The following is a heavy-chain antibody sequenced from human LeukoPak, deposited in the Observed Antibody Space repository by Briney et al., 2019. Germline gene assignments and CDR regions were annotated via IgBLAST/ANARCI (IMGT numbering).Heavy chain of an antibody. J-gene: IGHJ4*02. V-gene: IGHV3-30*02. Sequence: GGSLRLSCAASNFTFGSYGMNWVRYVPGKGLEWVAYISYDGSDKYYTDSVKGRFTISRDNAKNTLYLQMNSLRVEDTAMYYCAKDQYSTSSWLACRFFDYWGQGSLVTVSS. D-gene: IGHD2-2*01. CDR2: ISYDGSDK. CDR1: NFTFGSYG. CDR3: AKDQYSTSSWLACRFFDY.